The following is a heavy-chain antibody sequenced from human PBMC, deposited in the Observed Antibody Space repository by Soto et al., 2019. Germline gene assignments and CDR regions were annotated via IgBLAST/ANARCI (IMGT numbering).Heavy chain of an antibody. Sequence: ASVKVSCKASGYTFTNYAMHWVRQAPGQRLEWMGWINAGNGNTKYSQKFQGRVTITRDTSASTAYMELSSLRSEDTAVYYCASTYYYDSSGYWAGAFDFWGQGTMVTVSS. D-gene: IGHD3-22*01. V-gene: IGHV1-3*01. CDR3: ASTYYYDSSGYWAGAFDF. J-gene: IGHJ3*01. CDR2: INAGNGNT. CDR1: GYTFTNYA.